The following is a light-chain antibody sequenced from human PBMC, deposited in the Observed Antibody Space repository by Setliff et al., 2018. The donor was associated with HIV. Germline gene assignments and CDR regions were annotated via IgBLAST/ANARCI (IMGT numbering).Light chain of an antibody. J-gene: IGLJ2*01. CDR3: GSYASSATLV. Sequence: QSVLTQPASVSGSLGQSITISCTGTSSDVGGYNYVSWYQQHPGKAPKLVIYAVSERPSGVSNRFSGSKSGNTASLTISGLQAEDEADYYCGSYASSATLVFGGGTQLTVL. CDR2: AVS. V-gene: IGLV2-14*03. CDR1: SSDVGGYNY.